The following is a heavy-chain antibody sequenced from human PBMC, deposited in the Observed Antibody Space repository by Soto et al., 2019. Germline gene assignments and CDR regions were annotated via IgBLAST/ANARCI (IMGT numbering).Heavy chain of an antibody. CDR2: ISPSDSTT. V-gene: IGHV3-48*03. J-gene: IGHJ6*02. CDR3: ARAQNTGYYFYGMDV. D-gene: IGHD3-10*01. CDR1: GFTLSSYE. Sequence: GVLRLSCAASGFTLSSYEMNWVRQAPGKGLEWLSYISPSDSTTYYADSVEGRFTISRDNAKNSLYLQMNTLRAEDTAFYYCARAQNTGYYFYGMDVWGQGTTVTVSS.